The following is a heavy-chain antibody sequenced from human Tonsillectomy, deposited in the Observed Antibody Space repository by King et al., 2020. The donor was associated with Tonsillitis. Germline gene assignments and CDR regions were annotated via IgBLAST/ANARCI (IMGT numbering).Heavy chain of an antibody. J-gene: IGHJ4*02. CDR3: AKDPGGEMGELSYHDY. V-gene: IGHV3-30*18. D-gene: IGHD3-16*02. Sequence: VQLVESGGGVVQPGRSLRLSCAASGFTFSSYGLHWVRQAPGKGLQWVAVISYDGSNKFYADSVKGRFTISRVNSKNTLYLHMNSLRAEDTAVYYCAKDPGGEMGELSYHDYWGQGTLVTVSS. CDR2: ISYDGSNK. CDR1: GFTFSSYG.